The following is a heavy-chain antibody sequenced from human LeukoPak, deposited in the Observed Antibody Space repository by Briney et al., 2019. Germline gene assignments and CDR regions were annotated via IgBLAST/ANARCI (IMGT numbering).Heavy chain of an antibody. V-gene: IGHV1-24*01. CDR2: FDPEDGET. Sequence: ASVKVSCKVSGYTLTELSMHWVRQAPGKGLEWMGGFDPEDGETIYAQKFQGRVTMTEDASTDTAYMELSSLRSEDTAVYYCARVPDSSGYYYQPYFDYWGQGTLVTVSS. J-gene: IGHJ4*02. CDR1: GYTLTELS. CDR3: ARVPDSSGYYYQPYFDY. D-gene: IGHD3-22*01.